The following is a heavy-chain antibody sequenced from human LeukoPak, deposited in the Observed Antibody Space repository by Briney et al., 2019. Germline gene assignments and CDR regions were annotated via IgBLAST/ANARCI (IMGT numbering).Heavy chain of an antibody. CDR2: ISSGSSFK. Sequence: GGSLRLSCAASGFAFSSYSMNWVRQAPGKGLEWVSSISSGSSFKYYADSVKGRFTISRDNSKNTLYLQMNSLRAEDTAVYYCAKGYYGSGSYPVDYWGQGTLVTVSS. V-gene: IGHV3-21*01. D-gene: IGHD3-10*01. CDR1: GFAFSSYS. CDR3: AKGYYGSGSYPVDY. J-gene: IGHJ4*02.